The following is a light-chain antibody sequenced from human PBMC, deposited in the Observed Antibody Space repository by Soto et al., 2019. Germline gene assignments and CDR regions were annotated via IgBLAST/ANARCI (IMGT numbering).Light chain of an antibody. J-gene: IGKJ3*01. Sequence: EIVLTQSPATLSLSPGERATLSCRASQSVSSSYLAWYQQKPGQAPRLIIYDASSRASGVPDRFSGSGSGTDFTLKISRVEAEDVGFYYCMQGTHWHPFTFGPGTKVDIK. CDR2: DAS. CDR3: MQGTHWHPFT. V-gene: IGKV3D-20*02. CDR1: QSVSSSY.